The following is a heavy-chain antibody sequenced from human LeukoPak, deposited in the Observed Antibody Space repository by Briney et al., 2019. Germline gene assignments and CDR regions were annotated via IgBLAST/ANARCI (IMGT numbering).Heavy chain of an antibody. CDR3: ARGLRYYDILTGYYTYYFDY. D-gene: IGHD3-9*01. J-gene: IGHJ4*02. V-gene: IGHV4-34*01. CDR1: GGSFSGYY. CDR2: INHSGST. Sequence: SETLSLTCAVYGGSFSGYYWSWIRQPPGKGLEWIGEINHSGSTYYNPSLKSRVTISVDTSKSQFSLKLSSVTAADTAVYYCARGLRYYDILTGYYTYYFDYWGQGTLVTVSS.